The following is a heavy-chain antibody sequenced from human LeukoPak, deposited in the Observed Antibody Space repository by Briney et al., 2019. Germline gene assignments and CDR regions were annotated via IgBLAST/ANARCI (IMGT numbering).Heavy chain of an antibody. Sequence: KASETLSLTCAVYGGSSSGYYWSWIRQPPGKGLEWIGEINHSGSTNYNPSLKSRVTISVDTSKNQFSLKLSSVTAADTAVYYCARDYYDSSGYYFFDYWGQGTLVTVSS. J-gene: IGHJ4*02. CDR2: INHSGST. V-gene: IGHV4-34*01. CDR3: ARDYYDSSGYYFFDY. CDR1: GGSSSGYY. D-gene: IGHD3-22*01.